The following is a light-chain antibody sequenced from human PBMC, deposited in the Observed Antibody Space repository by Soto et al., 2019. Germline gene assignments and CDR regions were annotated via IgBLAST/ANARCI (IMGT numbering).Light chain of an antibody. CDR2: EGS. CDR1: SSDVGSYNL. CDR3: CSYAGSYV. V-gene: IGLV2-23*01. J-gene: IGLJ1*01. Sequence: QSALTQPASVSGSPGQLITISCTGTSSDVGSYNLVSWYQRHPGKAPKLMIYEGSKRPSGVSNRFSGSKSGNTASLTISGLQAEDEADYYCCSYAGSYVFGTGTKLTVL.